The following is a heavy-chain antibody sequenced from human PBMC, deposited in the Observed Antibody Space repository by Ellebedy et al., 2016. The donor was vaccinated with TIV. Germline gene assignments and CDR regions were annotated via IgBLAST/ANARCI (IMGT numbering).Heavy chain of an antibody. V-gene: IGHV4-31*11. Sequence: MPSETLSLTCAVSGVSISRGGYHWSWIRQHPGKGLEWIGYIYYSGSTYYNPSLKSRITISLDTSKNQFSLNLNSVTASDTAVYYCVRDSVSGWKNFHYWGQGSLVTVSS. CDR2: IYYSGST. CDR3: VRDSVSGWKNFHY. D-gene: IGHD6-19*01. J-gene: IGHJ4*02. CDR1: GVSISRGGYH.